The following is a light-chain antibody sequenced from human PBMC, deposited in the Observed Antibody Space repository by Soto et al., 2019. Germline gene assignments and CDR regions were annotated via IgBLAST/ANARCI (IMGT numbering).Light chain of an antibody. J-gene: IGKJ1*01. V-gene: IGKV1-5*01. CDR2: DVS. Sequence: DIQMTQSPATLSASLGDRVTIHCRASRGIGDSLAWYQQNPGKAPYLLISDVSSLERGVPSRFRGSGAGTEFTLTISSMQPDDVATFYCQQYNGYSRTFGQGTKVDIK. CDR1: RGIGDS. CDR3: QQYNGYSRT.